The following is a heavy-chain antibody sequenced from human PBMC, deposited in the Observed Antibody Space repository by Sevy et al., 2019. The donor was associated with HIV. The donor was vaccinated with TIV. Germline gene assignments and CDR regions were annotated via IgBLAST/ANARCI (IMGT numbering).Heavy chain of an antibody. V-gene: IGHV3-23*01. CDR2: ISGRGGSGDKT. CDR1: GFTFSSYA. D-gene: IGHD3-22*01. J-gene: IGHJ4*02. CDR3: ARKYDSSGYFDY. Sequence: GGSLRLSCAASGFTFSSYAMNWVRQAPGKGLEWVSGISGRGGSGDKTNYADSVKGRSTISRDDSKNSLYLQLTSLRAEETDIYYCARKYDSSGYFDYWGQGTLVTVSS.